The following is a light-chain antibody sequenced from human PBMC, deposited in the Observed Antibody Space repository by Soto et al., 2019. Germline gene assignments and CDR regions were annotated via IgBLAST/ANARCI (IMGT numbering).Light chain of an antibody. CDR3: DSYTSGGSYV. V-gene: IGLV2-14*01. J-gene: IGLJ1*01. CDR1: SSDVGGYNY. CDR2: DVS. Sequence: QSVLTQPASVSGSPGQSITISCTGTSSDVGGYNYVSWYQQHPGKAPKLMIYDVSYRPSGVSDRFSGSKSGNTASLTISGLQSEDEADYYCDSYTSGGSYVFGTGTKVTVL.